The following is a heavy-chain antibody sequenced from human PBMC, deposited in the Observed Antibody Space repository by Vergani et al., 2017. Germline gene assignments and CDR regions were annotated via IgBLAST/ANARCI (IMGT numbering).Heavy chain of an antibody. CDR3: TTESTNLYSSGHYYLDWCDP. CDR2: IRSKIDGGTA. Sequence: EVQVVESGGGLVKPGGSLRLSCAASGFAVNNAWMNWVRQPPGKGLEWVGRIRSKIDGGTAEYSAPVTGRFSISRDDSENTVYLLMNSLTTEDTAVYYCTTESTNLYSSGHYYLDWCDPWGQGTVVTVST. J-gene: IGHJ5*02. CDR1: GFAVNNAW. D-gene: IGHD5-12*01. V-gene: IGHV3-15*01.